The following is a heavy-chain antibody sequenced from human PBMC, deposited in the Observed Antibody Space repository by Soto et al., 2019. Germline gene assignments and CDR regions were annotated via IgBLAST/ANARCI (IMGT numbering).Heavy chain of an antibody. Sequence: QVQLVESGGGVVQPGRSLRLSCAASGFTFSSYGMHWVRQAPGKGLEWVAVISYDGSNKYYADSVKGRFTISRDNSKNTLYLQMNSLRAEDTAVYYCAKSEFGGSGSYYLRVAFDIWGQGTMVTVSS. V-gene: IGHV3-30*18. CDR3: AKSEFGGSGSYYLRVAFDI. CDR2: ISYDGSNK. J-gene: IGHJ3*02. D-gene: IGHD3-10*01. CDR1: GFTFSSYG.